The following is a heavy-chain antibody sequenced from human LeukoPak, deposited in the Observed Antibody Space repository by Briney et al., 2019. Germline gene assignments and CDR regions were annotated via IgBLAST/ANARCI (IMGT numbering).Heavy chain of an antibody. D-gene: IGHD6-19*01. CDR1: GVSISSYY. V-gene: IGHV4-59*08. J-gene: IGHJ6*03. CDR2: IYYTGSN. CDR3: ARHVRYDDSSGSAYYYFYMDV. Sequence: PSETLSLTCTVSGVSISSYYWSWIRQPPGKGLEWIGYIYYTGSNIYNPSPKRRLTISVDTSKKQFSLKMRSVTAADTAVYYCARHVRYDDSSGSAYYYFYMDVWGKGTTVTVSS.